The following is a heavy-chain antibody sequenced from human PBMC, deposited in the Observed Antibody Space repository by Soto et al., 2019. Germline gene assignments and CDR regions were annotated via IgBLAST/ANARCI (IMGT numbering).Heavy chain of an antibody. CDR2: IYHSGST. D-gene: IGHD6-19*01. V-gene: IGHV4-30-2*01. CDR3: ASAGGLGAVAADY. CDR1: GGSISSGSYS. Sequence: QLQLQESGSGLVKPSQTLSLTCAVSGGSISSGSYSWSWIRQPPGKGLEWIGYIYHSGSTYYNPSLKSRVTISVDRSKNQFSLKLSSVPAADTAVYYCASAGGLGAVAADYWGQGTLVSVSS. J-gene: IGHJ4*02.